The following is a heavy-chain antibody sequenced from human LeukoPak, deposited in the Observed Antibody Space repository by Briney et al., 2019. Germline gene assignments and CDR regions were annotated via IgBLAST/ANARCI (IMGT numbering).Heavy chain of an antibody. CDR2: LNPNSGAT. CDR3: ARYIPVDDYFDP. D-gene: IGHD4-11*01. CDR1: GYTFTGYY. V-gene: IGHV1-2*02. J-gene: IGHJ5*02. Sequence: ASVKVSCKASGYTFTGYYLHWVRQAPGQGLEWMGWLNPNSGATKYAQKFQGRVNMTRHTSITTAYMELNRLRYDDTAMYYCARYIPVDDYFDPWGQGTLVSVSS.